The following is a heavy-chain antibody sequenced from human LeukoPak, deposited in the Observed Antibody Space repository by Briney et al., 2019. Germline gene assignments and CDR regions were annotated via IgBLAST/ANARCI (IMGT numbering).Heavy chain of an antibody. J-gene: IGHJ4*02. D-gene: IGHD6-13*01. Sequence: GGSLRLSCAASGFSFIDYYMSWIRQAPGKGLEWVSYMDDSGRIIYYGGSVKGRFTISRDNARNSLFLQMNRLTAEDTAVHFCARVRRAAADSLRYFDYWGQGTLVTVSS. CDR1: GFSFIDYY. V-gene: IGHV3-11*04. CDR2: MDDSGRII. CDR3: ARVRRAAADSLRYFDY.